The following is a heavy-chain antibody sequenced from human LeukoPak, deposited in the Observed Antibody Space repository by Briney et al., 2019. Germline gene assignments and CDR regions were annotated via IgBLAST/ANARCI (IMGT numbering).Heavy chain of an antibody. D-gene: IGHD3-10*01. Sequence: PSETLSLTCTVSGGSISSYYWSWIRQPPGKGLEWIGYIYYSGSTNYNPSLKSRVTISVDTSKNQFSLKLSSVTAVDTAVYYCARDTYYYGSGFGYWGQGTLVTVSS. V-gene: IGHV4-59*01. CDR3: ARDTYYYGSGFGY. CDR1: GGSISSYY. CDR2: IYYSGST. J-gene: IGHJ4*02.